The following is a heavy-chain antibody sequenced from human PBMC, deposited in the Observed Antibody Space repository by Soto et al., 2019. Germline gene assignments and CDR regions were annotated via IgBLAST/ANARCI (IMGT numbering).Heavy chain of an antibody. CDR3: ARGEGSTHTSEY. V-gene: IGHV5-51*01. Sequence: PGESLKISCKGSGYNFAGYWIAWVRQMPVKGLELMGIIYPSDSDTRYRPSFQGQVTISADKSISSAYLQWSSLRASDTAMYYCARGEGSTHTSEYWGQGTTVSVSS. D-gene: IGHD1-1*01. CDR2: IYPSDSDT. J-gene: IGHJ4*02. CDR1: GYNFAGYW.